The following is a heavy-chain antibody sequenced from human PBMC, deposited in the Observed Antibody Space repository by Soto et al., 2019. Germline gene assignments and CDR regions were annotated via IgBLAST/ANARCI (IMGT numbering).Heavy chain of an antibody. J-gene: IGHJ4*02. Sequence: QPGGSLRRSCTASGFTFGYYAMSWFRQAPGKGLEWVGFIRSKAYGGTTEYAASVKGRFTISRDDSKSIAYLQMNSLKTEDTAVYYCTRGRPFYDILTGYSYWGQGTLVTVSS. CDR3: TRGRPFYDILTGYSY. D-gene: IGHD3-9*01. CDR1: GFTFGYYA. V-gene: IGHV3-49*03. CDR2: IRSKAYGGTT.